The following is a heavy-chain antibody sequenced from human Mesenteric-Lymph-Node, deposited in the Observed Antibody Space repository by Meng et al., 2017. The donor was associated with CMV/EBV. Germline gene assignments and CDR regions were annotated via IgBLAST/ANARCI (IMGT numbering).Heavy chain of an antibody. Sequence: GGSLRLSCEASGFTFSSYWMHWVRQAPGKGLVWVSRIINDGSRTSYADSVKGRFTISRDNAKNTLHLEMNSLRAEDTAVYYCARARDSSGYYENWGQGTLVTVSS. D-gene: IGHD3-22*01. J-gene: IGHJ4*02. CDR2: IINDGSRT. CDR3: ARARDSSGYYEN. V-gene: IGHV3-74*01. CDR1: GFTFSSYW.